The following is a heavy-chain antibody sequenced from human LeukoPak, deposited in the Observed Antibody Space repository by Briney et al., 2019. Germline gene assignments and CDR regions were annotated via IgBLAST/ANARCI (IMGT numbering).Heavy chain of an antibody. CDR1: GFTFTSYG. V-gene: IGHV3-30*03. CDR2: ISYDGSNK. Sequence: GGSLRLSCAASGFTFTSYGMFWVRQAPGKGLEWAAVISYDGSNKFYADSVKGRFIISKDNSKNTLYLQMNSLRAEDTAVYYCARILGYCSGGSCYSGRLDYWGQGTLVTVSS. J-gene: IGHJ4*02. CDR3: ARILGYCSGGSCYSGRLDY. D-gene: IGHD2-15*01.